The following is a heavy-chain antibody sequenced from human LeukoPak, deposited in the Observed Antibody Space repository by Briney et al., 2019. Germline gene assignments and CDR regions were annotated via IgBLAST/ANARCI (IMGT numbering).Heavy chain of an antibody. CDR2: IYSGGST. D-gene: IGHD3-10*01. CDR3: ARGDGSYYFDY. CDR1: GFTVSSTY. J-gene: IGHJ4*02. Sequence: AGGSLRLSCAASGFTVSSTYMSWVRQAPGKGLEWVSVIYSGGSTFYADSLKGRFTISRDNSKNTLYLQMNSLRVEDTALYYCARGDGSYYFDYWGQGTLVTVSS. V-gene: IGHV3-53*01.